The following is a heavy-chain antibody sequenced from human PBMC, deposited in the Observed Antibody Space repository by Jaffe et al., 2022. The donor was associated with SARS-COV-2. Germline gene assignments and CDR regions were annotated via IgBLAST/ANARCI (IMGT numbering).Heavy chain of an antibody. Sequence: QVQLVESGGGVVQPGRSLRLSCAASGFTFSSYGMHWVRQAPGKGLEWVAVIWYDGSNKYYADSVKGRFTISRDNSKNTLYLQMNSLRAEDTAVYYCAREPKSSIAARTEAGDYWGQGTLVTVSS. D-gene: IGHD6-6*01. CDR2: IWYDGSNK. CDR3: AREPKSSIAARTEAGDY. V-gene: IGHV3-33*01. J-gene: IGHJ4*02. CDR1: GFTFSSYG.